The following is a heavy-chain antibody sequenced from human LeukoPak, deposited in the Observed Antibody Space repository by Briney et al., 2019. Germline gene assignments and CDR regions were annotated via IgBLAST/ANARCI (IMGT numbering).Heavy chain of an antibody. CDR3: ARWDYGDYFFDY. CDR2: IIPILGIA. J-gene: IGHJ4*02. V-gene: IGHV1-69*04. D-gene: IGHD4-17*01. CDR1: GGTFSSYA. Sequence: SVKVSCKASGGTFSSYAISWVRQAPGQGLEWMGRIIPILGIADYAQKFQGRVTITADKSTSTAYMELSSLRSEDTAVYYCARWDYGDYFFDYWGQGTLVTVSS.